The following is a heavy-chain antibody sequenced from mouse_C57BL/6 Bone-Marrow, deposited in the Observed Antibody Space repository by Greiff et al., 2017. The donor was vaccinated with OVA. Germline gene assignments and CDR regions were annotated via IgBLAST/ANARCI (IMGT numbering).Heavy chain of an antibody. J-gene: IGHJ4*01. V-gene: IGHV5-17*01. CDR2: ISSGSSTI. CDR1: GFTFSDYG. CDR3: ARGNFYYDYDGGAMDY. Sequence: EVMLVESGGGLVKPGGSLKLSCAASGFTFSDYGMHWVRQAPEKGLEWVAYISSGSSTIYYADTVKGRFTISRDNAKNTLFLQMTSLRSEDTAMYYCARGNFYYDYDGGAMDYWGQGTSVTVSS. D-gene: IGHD2-4*01.